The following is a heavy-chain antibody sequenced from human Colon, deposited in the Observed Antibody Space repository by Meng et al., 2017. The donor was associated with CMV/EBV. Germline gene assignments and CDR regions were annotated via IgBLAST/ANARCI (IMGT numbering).Heavy chain of an antibody. V-gene: IGHV3-74*01. CDR1: GFTFSSYW. CDR3: ARADCSSTSCYTFRYYYYYYGMDV. CDR2: INSDGSST. Sequence: GESLKISCAASGFTFSSYWMHWVRQAPGKGLVWVSRINSDGSSTSYADSVKGRFTISRDNAKTTLYLQMNSLIAEETAVYYCARADCSSTSCYTFRYYYYYYGMDVWGQGTTVTVSS. D-gene: IGHD2-2*02. J-gene: IGHJ6*02.